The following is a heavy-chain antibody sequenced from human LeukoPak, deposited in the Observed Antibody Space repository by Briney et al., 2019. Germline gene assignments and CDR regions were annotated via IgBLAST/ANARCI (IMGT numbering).Heavy chain of an antibody. V-gene: IGHV3-30*18. J-gene: IGHJ1*01. Sequence: GRSLTLSCAASGFTFSSYGMHWVRQAPGKGLEWVAVISYDGSNKYCAESVKGRFTISRDNSKSTLYLQMNSLRAEDTAVYYCAEDRYSYAFEYFQHWGQGTLVTVSS. CDR1: GFTFSSYG. CDR2: ISYDGSNK. CDR3: AEDRYSYAFEYFQH. D-gene: IGHD5-18*01.